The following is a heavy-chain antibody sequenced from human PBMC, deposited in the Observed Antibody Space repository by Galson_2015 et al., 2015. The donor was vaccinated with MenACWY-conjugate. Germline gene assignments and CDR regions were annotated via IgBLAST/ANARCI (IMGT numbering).Heavy chain of an antibody. Sequence: SLRLSCAASGFTFSHYGMHWVRQAPGKGLEWVTAISYDGNNKYYADSVKGRFTISRDNSKNTVSLQMNGLTTEDTAVYFCARVWSSCWTRQFDYWGQGTLVAVSS. CDR2: ISYDGNNK. CDR3: ARVWSSCWTRQFDY. V-gene: IGHV3-30*03. D-gene: IGHD3-3*01. J-gene: IGHJ4*02. CDR1: GFTFSHYG.